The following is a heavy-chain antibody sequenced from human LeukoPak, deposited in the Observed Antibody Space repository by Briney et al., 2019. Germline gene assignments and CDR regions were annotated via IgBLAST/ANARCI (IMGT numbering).Heavy chain of an antibody. J-gene: IGHJ4*02. V-gene: IGHV3-20*04. Sequence: GGSLRLSCAASGFTFDDYGMSWVRQAPGKGLEWVSGINWNGGSTGYADSVKGRFTISRDNAKNSLYLQMNSLRAEDTALYYCARAAGGIVGAIVLSDSWGQGTLVTVSS. CDR3: ARAAGGIVGAIVLSDS. CDR1: GFTFDDYG. D-gene: IGHD1-26*01. CDR2: INWNGGST.